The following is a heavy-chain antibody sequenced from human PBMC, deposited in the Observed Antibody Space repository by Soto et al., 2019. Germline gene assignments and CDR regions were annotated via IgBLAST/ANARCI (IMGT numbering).Heavy chain of an antibody. CDR2: IGPYGNSI. J-gene: IGHJ4*02. CDR3: ARLDYTYGVY. Sequence: QMQLVESGGGLVKPGESLRVSCAASGFSFRDYFMSWIRQAPGKGLEWVSYIGPYGNSIYYADSVKGRFTISRDDAKNSLYLDMTNLRAEDTAVYYCARLDYTYGVYWGEGALGTVSS. CDR1: GFSFRDYF. V-gene: IGHV3-11*01. D-gene: IGHD3-3*01.